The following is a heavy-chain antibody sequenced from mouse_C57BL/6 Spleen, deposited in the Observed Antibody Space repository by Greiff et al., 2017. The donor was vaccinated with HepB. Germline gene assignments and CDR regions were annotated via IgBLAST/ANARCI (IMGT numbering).Heavy chain of an antibody. CDR1: GYTFTSYW. V-gene: IGHV1-72*01. CDR2: IDPNSGGT. D-gene: IGHD2-1*01. Sequence: VQLQQPGAELVKPGASVKLSCKASGYTFTSYWMHWVKQRPGRGLEWIGRIDPNSGGTKYNEKFKSKATLTVDKPSSTAYMQRSSLTSEDSAVYYCARAVYGNYPYYYAMDYWGQGTSVTVSS. CDR3: ARAVYGNYPYYYAMDY. J-gene: IGHJ4*01.